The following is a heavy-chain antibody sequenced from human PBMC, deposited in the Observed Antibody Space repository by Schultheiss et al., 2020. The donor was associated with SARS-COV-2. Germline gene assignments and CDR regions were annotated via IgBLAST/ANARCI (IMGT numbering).Heavy chain of an antibody. J-gene: IGHJ4*02. CDR2: INPTSGST. V-gene: IGHV1-46*01. D-gene: IGHD2-2*01. CDR3: ARGPYASS. CDR1: GYTLRSNY. Sequence: ASVKVSCKASGYTLRSNYMQWVRQAPGEGLEWMGIINPTSGSTTYAPKFQGRVTMTGDTSTNTVYMALSSLRSEDTAVYYCARGPYASSWGQGTLVTVSS.